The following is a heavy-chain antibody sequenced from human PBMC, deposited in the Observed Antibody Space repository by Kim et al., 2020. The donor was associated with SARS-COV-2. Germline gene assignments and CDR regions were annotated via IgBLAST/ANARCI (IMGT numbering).Heavy chain of an antibody. D-gene: IGHD3-9*01. CDR3: ARDPYYDILTGYYDGYFDY. CDR2: IYYSGST. CDR1: GGSISSSSYY. J-gene: IGHJ4*02. V-gene: IGHV4-39*07. Sequence: SETLSLTCTVSGGSISSSSYYWGWIRQPPGKGLEWIGSIYYSGSTYYNPSLKSRVTISVDTSKNQFSLKLSSVTAADTAVYYCARDPYYDILTGYYDGYFDYWGQGTLVTVSS.